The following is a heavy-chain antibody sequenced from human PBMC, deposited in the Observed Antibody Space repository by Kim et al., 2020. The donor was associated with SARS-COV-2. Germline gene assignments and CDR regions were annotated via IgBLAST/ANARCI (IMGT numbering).Heavy chain of an antibody. CDR2: IDPSDSYT. Sequence: GESLKISCKGSGYSFTSYWISWVRQMPGKGLEWMGRIDPSDSYTNYSPSFQGHVTISADKSISTAYLQWSSLKASDTAMYYCARRDFSGYHTGDWFDPWGQGTLVTVSS. CDR3: ARRDFSGYHTGDWFDP. J-gene: IGHJ5*02. CDR1: GYSFTSYW. V-gene: IGHV5-10-1*01. D-gene: IGHD5-12*01.